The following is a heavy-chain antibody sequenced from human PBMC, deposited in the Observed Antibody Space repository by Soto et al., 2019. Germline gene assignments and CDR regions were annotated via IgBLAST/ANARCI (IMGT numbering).Heavy chain of an antibody. CDR1: GDSLSRNRAA. Sequence: QTLSLPCAISGDSLSRNRAAWNWIRQSPSRGLEWLGRTYYRSKWYNDYAVSVKSRITINPDTSKNQFSLQLNSVTPEDTAVYYCARLATIPTHYYYYYGMDVWGQGTTVTVSS. V-gene: IGHV6-1*01. D-gene: IGHD5-12*01. J-gene: IGHJ6*02. CDR2: TYYRSKWYN. CDR3: ARLATIPTHYYYYYGMDV.